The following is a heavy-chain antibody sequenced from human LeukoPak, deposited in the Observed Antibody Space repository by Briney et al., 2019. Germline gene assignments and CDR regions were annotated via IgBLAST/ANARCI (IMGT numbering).Heavy chain of an antibody. V-gene: IGHV4-34*01. CDR2: INHSGST. CDR1: GGSFSGYY. D-gene: IGHD3-22*01. Sequence: PSETLSLTCAVYGGSFSGYYWSWTRQPPGKGLEWIGEINHSGSTNYNPSLKSRVTISVDTSKNQFSLKLSSVTAADTAVYYCASLVVVISPYGMDVWGQGTTVTVSS. CDR3: ASLVVVISPYGMDV. J-gene: IGHJ6*02.